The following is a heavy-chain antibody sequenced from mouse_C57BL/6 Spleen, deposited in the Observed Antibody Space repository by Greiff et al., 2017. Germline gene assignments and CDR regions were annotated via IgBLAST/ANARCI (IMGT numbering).Heavy chain of an antibody. J-gene: IGHJ3*01. Sequence: VQLQQSGAELVKPGASVKLSCTASGFNIKDYYMHWVKQRTEQGLEWIGRIDPEDGETKYAPKFQGKATITSSTSSNTAYLQLSSLTAYDTSFYYCAPPRCISPFAYWGQGTLVTVSA. CDR3: APPRCISPFAY. CDR2: IDPEDGET. V-gene: IGHV14-2*01. D-gene: IGHD1-1*01. CDR1: GFNIKDYY.